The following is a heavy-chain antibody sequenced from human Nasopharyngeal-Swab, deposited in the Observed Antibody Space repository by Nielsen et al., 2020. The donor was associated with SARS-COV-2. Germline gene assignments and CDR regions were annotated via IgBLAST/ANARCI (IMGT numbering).Heavy chain of an antibody. J-gene: IGHJ4*02. CDR1: GGSISSGGYS. V-gene: IGHV4-30-2*01. Sequence: SETLSLTCAVSGGSISSGGYSWSLIRQPPGKGLEWIGYIYHSGSTYYNPSLKSRVTISVDRSKNQFSLKLSSVTAADTAVYYCARECGTGSGSYVDYWGQGTLVTVSS. D-gene: IGHD3-10*01. CDR3: ARECGTGSGSYVDY. CDR2: IYHSGST.